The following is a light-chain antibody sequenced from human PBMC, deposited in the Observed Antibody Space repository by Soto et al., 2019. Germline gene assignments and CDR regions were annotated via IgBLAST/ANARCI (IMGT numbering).Light chain of an antibody. Sequence: EIVLTQSPGTLSLSPGERATLSCRASQSVSSNYLSLYQQTPGQAPRLLIYGASSRATGIPDRFSGSGSGTEFTLTISRLEPEDFAVYYCHQYGISPFGGGTKVDIK. V-gene: IGKV3-20*01. CDR1: QSVSSNY. CDR2: GAS. CDR3: HQYGISP. J-gene: IGKJ4*01.